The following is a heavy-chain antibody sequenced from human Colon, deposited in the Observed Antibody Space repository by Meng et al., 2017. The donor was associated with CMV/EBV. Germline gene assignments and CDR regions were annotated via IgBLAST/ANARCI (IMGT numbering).Heavy chain of an antibody. V-gene: IGHV3-9*01. J-gene: IGHJ4*02. Sequence: SLKISCAASGFTFDDYAMHWVRQAPGKGLEWVSGISWNSGSIGYADSVKGRFTISRDNANNSLYLQMNSLRVEDTAVYYCARAPIAARQGYFDFWGQGALVTVSS. CDR3: ARAPIAARQGYFDF. D-gene: IGHD6-6*01. CDR2: ISWNSGSI. CDR1: GFTFDDYA.